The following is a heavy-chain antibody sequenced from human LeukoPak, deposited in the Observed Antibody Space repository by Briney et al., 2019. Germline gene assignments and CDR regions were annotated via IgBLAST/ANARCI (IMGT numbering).Heavy chain of an antibody. J-gene: IGHJ4*02. CDR1: GFIFDDYA. V-gene: IGHV3-15*01. D-gene: IGHD6-19*01. CDR3: TTVDSGW. Sequence: GGSLRLSCAAPGFIFDDYAMHWVRQAPGKGLEWVGRIKSKTDGGTTDYAAPVKGRFTISRDDSKNTLYLQMNSLKTEDTAVYYCTTVDSGWWGQGTLVTVSS. CDR2: IKSKTDGGTT.